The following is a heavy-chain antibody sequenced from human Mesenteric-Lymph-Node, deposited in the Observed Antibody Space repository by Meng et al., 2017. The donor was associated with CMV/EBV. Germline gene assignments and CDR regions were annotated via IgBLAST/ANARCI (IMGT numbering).Heavy chain of an antibody. CDR2: ISSGSTYI. Sequence: GGSLRLSCAASGFTFSNYNMHWVRQAPGKGLEWVSTISSGSTYIYYAEFLKGRFTVSRDNVMSSLYLQVNSLRAEDTAVYYCARDWGVFYWGQGALVTVSS. CDR1: GFTFSNYN. V-gene: IGHV3-21*01. J-gene: IGHJ4*02. D-gene: IGHD3-16*01. CDR3: ARDWGVFY.